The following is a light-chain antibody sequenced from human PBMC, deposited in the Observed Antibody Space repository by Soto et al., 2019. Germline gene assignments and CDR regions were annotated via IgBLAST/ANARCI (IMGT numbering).Light chain of an antibody. CDR2: GAS. Sequence: EVVLTQSPATLSLSPGERATLSCRPSQNVRTFLDWYQQKPGQAPRLLIYGASNRATGIPARFSGSGSGTDFTLTINSLEPEDFAVYYCQQHSHWPPWTFGQGTRVEIQ. CDR1: QNVRTF. J-gene: IGKJ1*01. V-gene: IGKV3-11*01. CDR3: QQHSHWPPWT.